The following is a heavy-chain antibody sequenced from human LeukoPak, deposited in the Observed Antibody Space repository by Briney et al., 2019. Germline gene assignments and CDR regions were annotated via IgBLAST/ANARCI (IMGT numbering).Heavy chain of an antibody. CDR1: GGSISSSNW. D-gene: IGHD3-10*01. CDR2: IYHSGRT. J-gene: IGHJ4*02. CDR3: ARSQGLLWFGELSFPHYFDY. Sequence: SETLSLTCAVSGGSISSSNWWSWVRQPPGKGLEWIGEIYHSGRTNYNPSLKTRVTISVDKSKNQFSLKLSSVTAADTAVYYCARSQGLLWFGELSFPHYFDYWGQGTLVTVSS. V-gene: IGHV4-4*02.